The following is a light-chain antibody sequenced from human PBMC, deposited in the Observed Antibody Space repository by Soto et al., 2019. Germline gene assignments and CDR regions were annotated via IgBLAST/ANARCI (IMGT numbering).Light chain of an antibody. CDR3: QQYDNWPYT. CDR1: QSVSIY. V-gene: IGKV3-11*01. J-gene: IGKJ2*01. Sequence: VLAQSPATLSLSPGERATLSCRASQSVSIYLAWYQQKPGQAPRLLIYDASNRATGIPDRFSGSGSGPDFTLTISSLQSEDFAVYFCQQYDNWPYTFGQGTKVDIK. CDR2: DAS.